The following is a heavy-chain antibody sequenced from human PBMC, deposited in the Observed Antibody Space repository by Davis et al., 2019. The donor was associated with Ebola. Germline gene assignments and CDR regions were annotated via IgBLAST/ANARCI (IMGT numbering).Heavy chain of an antibody. D-gene: IGHD5-12*01. Sequence: AASVKVSCKASGYNFNDYYMHWVRQAPGQGLEWVGRINPKSGGTNYAQKFLGRVTMTTDTSITTAYMELGSLTSDDTAVYYCTTPGGQDSGYDVFDIWGQGTMVTVS. J-gene: IGHJ3*02. CDR2: INPKSGGT. V-gene: IGHV1-2*02. CDR3: TTPGGQDSGYDVFDI. CDR1: GYNFNDYY.